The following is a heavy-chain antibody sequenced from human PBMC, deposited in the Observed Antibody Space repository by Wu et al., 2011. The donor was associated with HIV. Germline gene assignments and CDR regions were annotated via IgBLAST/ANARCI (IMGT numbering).Heavy chain of an antibody. J-gene: IGHJ4*02. Sequence: MGGIYPSDSDTRYSLSFEGQVTMSADKSINTAFLQWSNLRASDTAIYYCARLSTSGFDFWGQGTLVTVSS. CDR3: ARLSTSGFDF. D-gene: IGHD1-1*01. V-gene: IGHV5-51*01. CDR2: IYPSDSDT.